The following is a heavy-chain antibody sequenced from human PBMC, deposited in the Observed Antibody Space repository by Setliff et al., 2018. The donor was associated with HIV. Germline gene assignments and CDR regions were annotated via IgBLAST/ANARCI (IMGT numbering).Heavy chain of an antibody. Sequence: PSETLSLTCTVSGGSINSGSHYWSWIRQPAGKGLAWIGHIYTSGSTNYNPSLQSRVTISADTSKNQFSLKLSSVTAADTAVYYCARRGDYDVFHIWGQGTMVTVSS. CDR1: GGSINSGSHY. D-gene: IGHD4-17*01. CDR2: IYTSGST. CDR3: ARRGDYDVFHI. V-gene: IGHV4-61*09. J-gene: IGHJ3*02.